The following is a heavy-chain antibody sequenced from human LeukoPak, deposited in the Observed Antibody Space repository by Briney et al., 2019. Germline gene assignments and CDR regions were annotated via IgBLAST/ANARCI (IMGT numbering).Heavy chain of an antibody. CDR3: ARDGGFGELLSDYFDY. CDR2: ISSSGSTI. CDR1: GFTLSDYY. Sequence: PGWSLRLSCAASGFTLSDYYMSWIRQAPGKGLEWVSYISSSGSTIYYADSVKGRFTISRDNAKNSLYLQMNSLRAEDTAVYYCARDGGFGELLSDYFDYWGQGTLVTVSS. V-gene: IGHV3-11*01. J-gene: IGHJ4*02. D-gene: IGHD3-10*01.